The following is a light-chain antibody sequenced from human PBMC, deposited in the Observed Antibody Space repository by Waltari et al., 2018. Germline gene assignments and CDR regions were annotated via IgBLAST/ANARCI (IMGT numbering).Light chain of an antibody. J-gene: IGKJ1*01. Sequence: DVAMTQSPLSLPVTLGQPATYSCRSSQGIVSSDGNTYFNWFQQRTGQAPRRLLYKVSNRDAGGPARLSGSGSGAAYMLRTSRVEAADVGVYYCMQGNHRTWTFGQGTKVEIK. CDR2: KVS. V-gene: IGKV2-30*01. CDR1: QGIVSSDGNTY. CDR3: MQGNHRTWT.